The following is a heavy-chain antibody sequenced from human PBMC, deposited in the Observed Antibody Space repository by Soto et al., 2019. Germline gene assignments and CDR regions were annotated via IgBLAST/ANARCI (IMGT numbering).Heavy chain of an antibody. CDR2: IIPIFGTA. J-gene: IGHJ4*02. CDR3: ARGSSYCGGDCYFDY. CDR1: GGTFSSYA. D-gene: IGHD2-21*02. V-gene: IGHV1-69*13. Sequence: SVKVSCKASGGTFSSYAISWVRQAPGQGLEWMGGIIPIFGTANYAQKFQGRVTITADESTSTAYMELSSLRSEDTAVYYCARGSSYCGGDCYFDYWGQGTLVTVSS.